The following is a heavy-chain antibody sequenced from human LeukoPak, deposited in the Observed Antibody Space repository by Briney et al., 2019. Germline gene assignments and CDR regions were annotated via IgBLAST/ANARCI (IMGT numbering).Heavy chain of an antibody. CDR1: GFTFSNYA. J-gene: IGHJ4*02. CDR2: ITGSTGNT. V-gene: IGHV3-23*01. CDR3: AKSPLASCSGVKCYPLGY. D-gene: IGHD2-15*01. Sequence: GGSLRLSCAASGFTFSNYAMSWVRQAPGKGLEWVSAITGSTGNTYYAVSAKGRFTISRDNSKSTLYLQMSNLRAEDTAIYSCAKSPLASCSGVKCYPLGYWGQGTLVTVSS.